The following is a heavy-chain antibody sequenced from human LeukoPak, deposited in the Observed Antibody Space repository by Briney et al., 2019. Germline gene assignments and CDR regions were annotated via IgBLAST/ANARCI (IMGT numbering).Heavy chain of an antibody. CDR3: ARDLDGYYYYGMDV. CDR2: IYYSGST. CDR1: GGSISSYY. D-gene: IGHD1-1*01. V-gene: IGHV4-59*01. J-gene: IGHJ6*02. Sequence: SETLSLTCTVSGGSISSYYWSWIREPPGKGLEWSGYIYYSGSTNYNPSLKSRVTISVDTSKSQFSLKLSSVTAADTAVYYCARDLDGYYYYGMDVWGQGTTVTVSS.